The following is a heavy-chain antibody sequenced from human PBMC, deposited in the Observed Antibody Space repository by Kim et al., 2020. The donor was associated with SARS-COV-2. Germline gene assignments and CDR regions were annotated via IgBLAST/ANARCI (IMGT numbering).Heavy chain of an antibody. D-gene: IGHD1-26*01. Sequence: ASVKVSCKASGYTFTSYAMHWVRQAPGQRLEWMGWINAGNGNTKYSQKFQGRVTITRDTSASTAYMELSSLRSEDTAVYYCAREALVGATTLYYYGMDVWGQGTTVTVSS. J-gene: IGHJ6*02. V-gene: IGHV1-3*01. CDR3: AREALVGATTLYYYGMDV. CDR2: INAGNGNT. CDR1: GYTFTSYA.